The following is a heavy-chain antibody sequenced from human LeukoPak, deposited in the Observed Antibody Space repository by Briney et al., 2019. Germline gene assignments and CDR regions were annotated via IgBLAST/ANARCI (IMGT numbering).Heavy chain of an antibody. Sequence: GGSLRLSCAASGFTVSSNYMSWVRQAPGKGLEWVSVIYSGGSTYYADSVKGRFTISRDNSKNTLYLQMNSLRAEDTAVYYCARDPSRGPYYYGSGSYFPSYGMGVWGQGTTVTVSS. CDR2: IYSGGST. J-gene: IGHJ6*02. CDR1: GFTVSSNY. V-gene: IGHV3-53*01. D-gene: IGHD3-10*01. CDR3: ARDPSRGPYYYGSGSYFPSYGMGV.